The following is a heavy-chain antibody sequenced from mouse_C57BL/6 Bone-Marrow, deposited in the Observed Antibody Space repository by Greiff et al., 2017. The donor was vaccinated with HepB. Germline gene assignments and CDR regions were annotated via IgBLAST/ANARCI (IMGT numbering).Heavy chain of an antibody. Sequence: EVKLMESGGGLVKPGGSLKLSCAASGFTFSDYGMHWVRQAPEKGLEWVAYISSGSSTIYYADTVKGRFTISRDNAKNTLFLQMTSLRSEDTAMYYCARGLRQGMFFDYWGQGTTLTVSS. J-gene: IGHJ2*01. CDR2: ISSGSSTI. CDR1: GFTFSDYG. D-gene: IGHD2-2*01. V-gene: IGHV5-17*01. CDR3: ARGLRQGMFFDY.